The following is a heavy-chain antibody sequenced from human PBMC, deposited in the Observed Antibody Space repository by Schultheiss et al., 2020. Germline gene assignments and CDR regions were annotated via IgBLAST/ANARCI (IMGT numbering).Heavy chain of an antibody. Sequence: GGSLRLSCAASGFTFSNAWMSWVRQAPGKGLEWVGRIKSKTDGGTTDYAAPVKGRFTISRDDSKNTLYLQMNSLKTEDTAVYYCAKARLGIAAAGSYWYFDLWGPGTLVTVSS. CDR1: GFTFSNAW. D-gene: IGHD6-13*01. V-gene: IGHV3-15*01. CDR3: AKARLGIAAAGSYWYFDL. J-gene: IGHJ2*01. CDR2: IKSKTDGGTT.